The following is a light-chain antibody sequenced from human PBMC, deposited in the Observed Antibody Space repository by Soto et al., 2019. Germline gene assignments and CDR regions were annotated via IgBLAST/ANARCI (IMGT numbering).Light chain of an antibody. Sequence: QSVLTQPASVSGFPGQSITISCTGTSSDVGGYNYVSWYQQHPGKAPKLMIYDVSNRPSGVFNRFSGSKSGNTASLTISGLQAEDEADYYCSSYTSSSPYVFGTGTKVTVL. CDR2: DVS. CDR1: SSDVGGYNY. J-gene: IGLJ1*01. V-gene: IGLV2-14*01. CDR3: SSYTSSSPYV.